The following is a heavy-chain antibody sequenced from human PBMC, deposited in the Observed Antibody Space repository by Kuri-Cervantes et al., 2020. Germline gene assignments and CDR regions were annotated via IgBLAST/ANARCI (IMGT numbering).Heavy chain of an antibody. D-gene: IGHD3-10*01. Sequence: GESLKISCTASGFTFGDYAMSWVRQAPGKGLEWVGFIRSKAYGGTTEYAASVKGRFTISRDDSKSIAYLQMNSLRAEDTAVYYCAKDSITMVRGVGGWFDPWGQGTLVTVSS. V-gene: IGHV3-49*04. J-gene: IGHJ5*02. CDR2: IRSKAYGGTT. CDR1: GFTFGDYA. CDR3: AKDSITMVRGVGGWFDP.